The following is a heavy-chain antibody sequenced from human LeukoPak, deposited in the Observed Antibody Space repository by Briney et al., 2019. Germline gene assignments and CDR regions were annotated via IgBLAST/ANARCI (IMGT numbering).Heavy chain of an antibody. Sequence: GASVKVSCKPSGYTFTSYYMHWVRQAPAQGLEWMGIINPSGGSTSYAQKFQGRVTMTRDMSTSTVYMELSSLRSEDTAVYYCARVKQTYYFDYWGQGTLVTVSS. D-gene: IGHD1/OR15-1a*01. CDR2: INPSGGST. CDR3: ARVKQTYYFDY. J-gene: IGHJ4*02. V-gene: IGHV1-46*01. CDR1: GYTFTSYY.